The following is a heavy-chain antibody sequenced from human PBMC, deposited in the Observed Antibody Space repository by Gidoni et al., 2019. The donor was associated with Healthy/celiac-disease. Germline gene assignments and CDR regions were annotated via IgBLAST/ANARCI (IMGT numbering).Heavy chain of an antibody. Sequence: QVQLVESGGGVVQPGRSLRLSCAASGFTSSSYGMHWVRQAPGKGLEWVAVIWYDGSNKYYADSVKGRFTISRDNSKNTLYLQMNSLRAEDTAVYYCARDGAAYCGGDCYSGDYYGMDVWGQGTTVTVSS. CDR3: ARDGAAYCGGDCYSGDYYGMDV. V-gene: IGHV3-33*08. D-gene: IGHD2-21*02. CDR1: GFTSSSYG. CDR2: IWYDGSNK. J-gene: IGHJ6*02.